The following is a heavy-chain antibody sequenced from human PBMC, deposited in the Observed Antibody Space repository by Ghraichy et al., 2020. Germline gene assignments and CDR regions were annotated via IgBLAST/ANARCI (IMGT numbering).Heavy chain of an antibody. J-gene: IGHJ6*03. D-gene: IGHD2-2*02. Sequence: GGSLRLSCAASGFTFSSYSMNWVRQAPGKGLEWVSYISSSSSTIYYADSVKGRFTISRDNAKSSLYLQMNSLRDEDTAVYYCASTVAESIPIIPHYYMDVWGKGTTVTVSS. CDR2: ISSSSSTI. CDR3: ASTVAESIPIIPHYYMDV. CDR1: GFTFSSYS. V-gene: IGHV3-48*02.